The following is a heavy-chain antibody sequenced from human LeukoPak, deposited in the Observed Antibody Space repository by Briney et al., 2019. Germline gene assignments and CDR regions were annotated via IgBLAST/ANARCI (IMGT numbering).Heavy chain of an antibody. D-gene: IGHD3-22*01. V-gene: IGHV3-23*01. CDR3: AKEWRSGYFSMYYFDY. CDR2: ISGSGGST. CDR1: GFTFSSYG. J-gene: IGHJ4*02. Sequence: PGGSLRLSCAASGFTFSSYGMSWVRQAPGRGLEWVSAISGSGGSTYYADSVKGRFTISRDNSKNTLYLQMNSLRAEDTAVYYCAKEWRSGYFSMYYFDYWGQGTLVTVSS.